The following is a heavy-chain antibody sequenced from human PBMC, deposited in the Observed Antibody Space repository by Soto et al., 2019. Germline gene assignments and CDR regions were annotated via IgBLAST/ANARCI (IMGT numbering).Heavy chain of an antibody. D-gene: IGHD1-26*01. Sequence: PSETLSLTCTVAGGSISSGDYYWSWIRQPPGTGLEWIGHIYNSGSTYSNPSLKSRVTISVDMSKNQFSLKLSSVTAADMAVYYCARGPSGDKVDYWGQGTLVTVSS. CDR1: GGSISSGDYY. CDR2: IYNSGST. V-gene: IGHV4-30-4*01. CDR3: ARGPSGDKVDY. J-gene: IGHJ4*02.